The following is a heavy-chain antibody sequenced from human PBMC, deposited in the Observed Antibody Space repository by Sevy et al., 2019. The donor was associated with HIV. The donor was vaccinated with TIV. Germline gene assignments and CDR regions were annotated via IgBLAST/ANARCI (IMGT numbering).Heavy chain of an antibody. Sequence: ASVKVSCKASGYTFTGYYMHWVRQAPGQGLEWMGWINPNSGGTKYAQKFQGRVTMTRDTSIGTAYMELSRLRSDDTAEYYCAKERVYCSGGTCKPGGWFDPWGQGTLVTVSS. J-gene: IGHJ5*02. CDR1: GYTFTGYY. V-gene: IGHV1-2*02. CDR2: INPNSGGT. CDR3: AKERVYCSGGTCKPGGWFDP. D-gene: IGHD2-15*01.